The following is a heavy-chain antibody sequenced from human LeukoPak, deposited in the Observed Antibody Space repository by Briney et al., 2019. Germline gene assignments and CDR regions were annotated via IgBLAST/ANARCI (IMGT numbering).Heavy chain of an antibody. CDR1: GFTFSSYG. CDR2: ISYDGSNK. Sequence: GGSLRLSCAASGFTFSSYGMHWVRQAPGKGLEWVAVISYDGSNKYYADSVKGRFTISRDNSKNTLYLQMNSLRAEDTAVYYCARDGERYCSGGSCFVMDVWGQGTTVTVSS. J-gene: IGHJ6*02. D-gene: IGHD2-15*01. CDR3: ARDGERYCSGGSCFVMDV. V-gene: IGHV3-30*03.